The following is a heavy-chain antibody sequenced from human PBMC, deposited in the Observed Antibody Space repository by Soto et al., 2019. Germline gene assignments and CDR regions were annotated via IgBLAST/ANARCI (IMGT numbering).Heavy chain of an antibody. CDR3: ARGYCVSTNCYGLDV. Sequence: QITLKESGPTLVKPTQTLTLTCTSSGFSLSTSGVGVGWIRQPPGKALERLAFIYWDDDKRYSPSLNSRLTISKDTAKNQVVLTMTNMDPVDTATYYCARGYCVSTNCYGLDVWGQGTTVTVSS. V-gene: IGHV2-5*02. D-gene: IGHD2-2*01. CDR2: IYWDDDK. CDR1: GFSLSTSGVG. J-gene: IGHJ6*02.